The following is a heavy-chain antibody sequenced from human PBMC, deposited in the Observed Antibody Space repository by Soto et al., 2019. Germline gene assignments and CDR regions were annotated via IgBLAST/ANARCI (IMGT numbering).Heavy chain of an antibody. J-gene: IGHJ6*02. CDR3: ASGPYDFWSGYGRPDGYYYFDGMDV. V-gene: IGHV4-31*02. Sequence: SETLSLTCTVSGGSISSGGYYWSWIRQHPGKGLEWTGYIYYSGSTYYNPSLKSRVTISVDTSKNRFSLKLSSVTAADTAVYYCASGPYDFWSGYGRPDGYYYFDGMDVWGQGTTVTVSS. CDR2: IYYSGST. D-gene: IGHD3-3*01. CDR1: GGSISSGGYY.